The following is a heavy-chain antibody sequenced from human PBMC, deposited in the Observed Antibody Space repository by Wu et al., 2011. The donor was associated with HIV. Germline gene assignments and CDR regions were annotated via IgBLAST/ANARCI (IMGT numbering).Heavy chain of an antibody. CDR3: ARDLGGDEDC. V-gene: IGHV1-18*01. D-gene: IGHD2-21*01. J-gene: IGHJ4*02. CDR2: ISAYNGGA. Sequence: QVQLVQSGAEVKKPGASVKVSCKASGYTFNGYGISWVRQAPGQGLEWMGWISAYNGGAKYAQTFQDRITMTTDTSTRTVYMELRSLRTDDTAVYYCARDLGGDEDCWGQGTLVTVSS. CDR1: GYTFNGYG.